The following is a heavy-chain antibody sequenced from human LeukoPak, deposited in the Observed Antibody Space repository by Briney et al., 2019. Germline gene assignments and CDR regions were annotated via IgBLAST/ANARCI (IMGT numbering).Heavy chain of an antibody. V-gene: IGHV3-30*19. D-gene: IGHD3-3*01. CDR2: ISYDGSNK. CDR1: GFTFSSYG. Sequence: GGSLRLSCAASGFTFSSYGMHWVRQAPGKGLEWVAVISYDGSNKYYADSVKGRFTISRDNSKNTLYLQMNSLRAEDTAVYYCARSRSYVLRFLEWLLSPLDYWGQGTLVTVSS. CDR3: ARSRSYVLRFLEWLLSPLDY. J-gene: IGHJ4*02.